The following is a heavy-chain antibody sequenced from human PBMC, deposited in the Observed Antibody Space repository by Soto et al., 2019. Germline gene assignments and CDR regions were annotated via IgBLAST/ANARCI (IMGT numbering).Heavy chain of an antibody. J-gene: IGHJ6*02. V-gene: IGHV3-23*01. CDR3: AKDHRKSPIRTPVAGTYYGMDV. CDR1: GFTFSSYA. CDR2: MSGSGGST. D-gene: IGHD6-19*01. Sequence: PGGSLRLSCAASGFTFSSYAMSWVRQAPGKGLEWVSAMSGSGGSTYYADSVKGRFTISRDNSKNTLYLQMNSLRAEDTAVYYCAKDHRKSPIRTPVAGTYYGMDVWGQGTTVTVSS.